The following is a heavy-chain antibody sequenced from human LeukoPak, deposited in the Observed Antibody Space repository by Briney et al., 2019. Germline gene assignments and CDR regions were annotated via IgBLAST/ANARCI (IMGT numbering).Heavy chain of an antibody. D-gene: IGHD6-13*01. CDR1: GGSISSYY. Sequence: SETLSLTCTVSGGSISSYYWSWIRQPAGKGLEWIGRIYTSGSTNYNPSLKSRVTMSVDTSKNQFSLNLSSVTAADTAVYYCARERYSNNWLFFDYWGQGTLVTVSS. V-gene: IGHV4-4*07. CDR3: ARERYSNNWLFFDY. CDR2: IYTSGST. J-gene: IGHJ4*02.